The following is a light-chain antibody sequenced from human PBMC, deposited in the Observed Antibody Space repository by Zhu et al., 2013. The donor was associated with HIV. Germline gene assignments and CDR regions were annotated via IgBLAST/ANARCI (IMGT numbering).Light chain of an antibody. CDR1: QSISSY. J-gene: IGKJ2*01. Sequence: DIQMTQSPSSLSASVGDRVTITCRASQSISSYLNWYQQKPGKAPKVLIYTASTLHSGVPSRFSGSGSGTEFTLTISSLQPEDSATYFCLQHNTYPFTFGLGDQARDQ. CDR3: LQHNTYPFT. CDR2: TAS. V-gene: IGKV1-17*01.